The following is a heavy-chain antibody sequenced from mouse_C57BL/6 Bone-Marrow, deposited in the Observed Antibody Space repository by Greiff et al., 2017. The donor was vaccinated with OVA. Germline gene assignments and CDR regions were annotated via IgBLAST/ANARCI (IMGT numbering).Heavy chain of an antibody. CDR1: GFTFSSYG. Sequence: EVQVVESGGDLVKPGGSLKLSCAASGFTFSSYGMSWVRQTPDKRLEWVATISSGGSYTYYPDSVKGRFTISRDNAKNTLYLQMSSLKSEDTAMYYCARLYYYGSSYVRHYYAMDYWGQGTSVTVAS. CDR3: ARLYYYGSSYVRHYYAMDY. CDR2: ISSGGSYT. D-gene: IGHD1-1*01. J-gene: IGHJ4*01. V-gene: IGHV5-6*01.